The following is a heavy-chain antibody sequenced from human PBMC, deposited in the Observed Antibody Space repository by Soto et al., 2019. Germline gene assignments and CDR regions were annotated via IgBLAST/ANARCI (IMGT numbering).Heavy chain of an antibody. CDR1: GFTFSKYA. CDR2: ISGSGDST. D-gene: IGHD6-19*01. CDR3: AKGVPGIAVAGTGYFQH. J-gene: IGHJ1*01. Sequence: PGGSLRLSCAASGFTFSKYAMTWARQAPGKGLEWVSGISGSGDSTYYADSVKGRFTISRDNSKNTLYLQMNSLRAEDTAVYYCAKGVPGIAVAGTGYFQHWGQGTLVTVSS. V-gene: IGHV3-23*01.